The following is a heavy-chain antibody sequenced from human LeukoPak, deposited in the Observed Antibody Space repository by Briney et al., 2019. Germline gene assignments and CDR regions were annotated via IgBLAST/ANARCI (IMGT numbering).Heavy chain of an antibody. CDR1: GGSISSGGYS. CDR3: ARVDYDILTGYYNNWFDP. Sequence: PSQTLSLTCAVSGGSISSGGYSWSWIRQPPGKGLEWIGYIYHSGSTYYNQSLKSRVTISVDRSKNQFSLKLSSVTAADTAVYYCARVDYDILTGYYNNWFDPWGQGTLVTVSS. D-gene: IGHD3-9*01. CDR2: IYHSGST. V-gene: IGHV4-30-2*01. J-gene: IGHJ5*02.